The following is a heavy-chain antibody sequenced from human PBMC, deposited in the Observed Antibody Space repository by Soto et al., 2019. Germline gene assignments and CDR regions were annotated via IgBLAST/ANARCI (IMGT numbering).Heavy chain of an antibody. V-gene: IGHV3-23*01. CDR3: ATDFDYYESSGYHY. Sequence: EVQLLESGGGLVQPGGSLRLSCAASGFTFSSYAMSWVRQAPGKGLEWVSAISGSGGSTYYADSVKGRFTISRDNTKNTLYLQMNSLRGEDTAVYYCATDFDYYESSGYHYWGQGTMVTVSS. J-gene: IGHJ4*02. CDR1: GFTFSSYA. CDR2: ISGSGGST. D-gene: IGHD3-22*01.